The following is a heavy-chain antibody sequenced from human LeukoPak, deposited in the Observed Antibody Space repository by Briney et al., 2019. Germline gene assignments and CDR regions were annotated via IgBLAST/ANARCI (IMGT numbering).Heavy chain of an antibody. CDR3: ARDIAVGDSLDI. Sequence: GGSLRLSCAASGFSFSSYSMNWVRQAPGKGLEWVSYISSSSTIYYADSVKGRFTISRDNAKNSLYLQMNSLRAEDTAVFYCARDIAVGDSLDIWGQGTMVTVSS. J-gene: IGHJ3*02. CDR2: ISSSSTI. D-gene: IGHD2-15*01. V-gene: IGHV3-48*01. CDR1: GFSFSSYS.